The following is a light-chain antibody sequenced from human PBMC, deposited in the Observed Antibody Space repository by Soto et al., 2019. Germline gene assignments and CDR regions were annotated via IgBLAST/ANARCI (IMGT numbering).Light chain of an antibody. J-gene: IGKJ1*01. V-gene: IGKV3-15*01. CDR2: GAS. Sequence: EVVLTQSPATLSLSPGERATLXXRASENVRTFVDWYQQKPGQAPRVXIYGASTRATGIPARFSGSGAGTEFTLTISSLQSEDFAEYHCQQYNNWPQTFGQGTKVDIK. CDR1: ENVRTF. CDR3: QQYNNWPQT.